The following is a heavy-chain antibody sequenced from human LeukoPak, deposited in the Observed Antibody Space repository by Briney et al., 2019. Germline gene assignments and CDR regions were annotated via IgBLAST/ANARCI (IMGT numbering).Heavy chain of an antibody. CDR2: INHSGST. V-gene: IGHV4-34*01. CDR1: GGSFSGYY. D-gene: IGHD1-26*01. Sequence: SETLSLTCAVYGGSFSGYYWSWIRQPPGKGLEWIGEINHSGSTNYNPSLKSRVTISVDTSKNQFSLKLSSVTAADTAVYYCARGGPGKDAFDIWGQGTMVTVSS. J-gene: IGHJ3*02. CDR3: ARGGPGKDAFDI.